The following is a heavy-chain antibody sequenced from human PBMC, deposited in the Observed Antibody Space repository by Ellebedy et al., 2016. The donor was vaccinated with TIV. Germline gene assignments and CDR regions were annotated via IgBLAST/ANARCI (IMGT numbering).Heavy chain of an antibody. CDR1: GFTFNIAG. J-gene: IGHJ4*02. Sequence: GGSLRLXXAASGFTFNIAGMTWARQAPGKGLEWVGTIVFSGTGTYYADSVKGRFIISRDNTKNSLFLQMNSLGVEDTAVYYCARDGSEWSRDYWGQGTLVTVSS. V-gene: IGHV3-21*06. D-gene: IGHD3-3*01. CDR2: IVFSGTGT. CDR3: ARDGSEWSRDY.